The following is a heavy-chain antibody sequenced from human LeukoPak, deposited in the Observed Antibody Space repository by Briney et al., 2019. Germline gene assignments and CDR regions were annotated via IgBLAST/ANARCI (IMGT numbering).Heavy chain of an antibody. CDR3: ARSLVDTASYFDY. D-gene: IGHD5-18*01. CDR1: GFTFSSYA. V-gene: IGHV3-30-3*01. J-gene: IGHJ4*02. CDR2: ISYDGSNK. Sequence: AGGSLRLSCAASGFTFSSYAMHWVRQAPGKGLEWVAVISYDGSNKYYADSVKGRFTISRDNSKNTLYLQMNSLRAEDTAVYYCARSLVDTASYFDYWGQGTLVTVSS.